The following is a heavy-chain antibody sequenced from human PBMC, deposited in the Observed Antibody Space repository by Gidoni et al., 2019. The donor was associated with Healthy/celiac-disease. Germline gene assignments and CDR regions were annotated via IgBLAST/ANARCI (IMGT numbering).Heavy chain of an antibody. CDR3: ARGRAVAGTSDAFDI. D-gene: IGHD6-19*01. CDR2: ISSSGSTI. V-gene: IGHV3-48*03. J-gene: IGHJ3*02. Sequence: EVQLVESGGGLVQPGGSLRLSCAASGFTFSSYEMNWVRQAPGKGLEWVSYISSSGSTIYYADSVKGRFTISRDNAKNSLYLQMNSLRAEDTAVYYCARGRAVAGTSDAFDIWGQGTMVTVSS. CDR1: GFTFSSYE.